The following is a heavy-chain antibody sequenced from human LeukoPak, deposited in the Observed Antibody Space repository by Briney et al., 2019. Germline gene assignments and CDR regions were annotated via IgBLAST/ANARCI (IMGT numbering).Heavy chain of an antibody. CDR3: AKEFIRGYSYGPFDY. CDR2: ISGSGGST. CDR1: GFTFSSYA. Sequence: GGSLRLSCAASGFTFSSYAMSWVRQAPGKGLEWVSAISGSGGSTYYADSVKGRFTISRDDSKNTLYLQMNSLRAEDTAVYYCAKEFIRGYSYGPFDYWGQGTLVTVSS. D-gene: IGHD5-18*01. J-gene: IGHJ4*02. V-gene: IGHV3-23*01.